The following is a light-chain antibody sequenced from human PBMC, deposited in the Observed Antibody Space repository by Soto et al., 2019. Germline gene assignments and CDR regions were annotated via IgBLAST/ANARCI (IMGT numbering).Light chain of an antibody. CDR3: QQYDNLPLT. CDR2: DAS. V-gene: IGKV1-33*01. J-gene: IGKJ4*01. Sequence: IRMTQSPSSVFASXGDRVTISGQTRPDISTYLIWYQQKPGKAPKLXXYDASNLRTGGPSRFSGSGSATHFNCTIDSLQPEDFATYFRQQYDNLPLTFGGGTKVDI. CDR1: PDISTY.